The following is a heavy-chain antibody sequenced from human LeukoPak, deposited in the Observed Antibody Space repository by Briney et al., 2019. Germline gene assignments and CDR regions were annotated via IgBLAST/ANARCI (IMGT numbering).Heavy chain of an antibody. CDR2: IWADGAP. D-gene: IGHD1-26*01. J-gene: IGHJ4*02. CDR3: ARASELAGATTLYYFDY. Sequence: SSQTLSLTCTVSGDSISSGNYYWSWIRQPAGKGLEWIGRIWADGAPTYRPSLKSRVTISVDTSKNQFSLKLSSVTAADTAVYYCARASELAGATTLYYFDYWGQGTLVTVSS. V-gene: IGHV4-61*02. CDR1: GDSISSGNYY.